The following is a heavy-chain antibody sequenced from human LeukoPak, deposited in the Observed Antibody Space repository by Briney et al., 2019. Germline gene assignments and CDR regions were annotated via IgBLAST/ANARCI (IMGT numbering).Heavy chain of an antibody. Sequence: PGGSLRLSCAASGFTFSSYSMNWVRQAPGKGLEWVSSISSSGSYIYYADSVKGRFTISRDNAKNSLYLQMNSLRAEDTAVYYCARDLRFPVDYWGQGTLVTVSS. CDR1: GFTFSSYS. CDR3: ARDLRFPVDY. D-gene: IGHD3-3*01. V-gene: IGHV3-21*01. J-gene: IGHJ4*02. CDR2: ISSSGSYI.